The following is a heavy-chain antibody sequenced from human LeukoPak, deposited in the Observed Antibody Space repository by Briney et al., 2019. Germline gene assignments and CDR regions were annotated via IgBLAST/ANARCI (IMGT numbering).Heavy chain of an antibody. V-gene: IGHV1-18*01. J-gene: IGHJ4*02. D-gene: IGHD3-22*01. CDR3: ARSQYSSGGGDY. CDR1: GGTFSSYA. CDR2: ISAYNGNT. Sequence: GASVKVSCKASGGTFSSYAISWVRQAPGQGLEWLGWISAYNGNTNYAQELQGRVTMTTDTSTSTAYMDLRSLRSDDTAVYYCARSQYSSGGGDYWGQGTLVSVSS.